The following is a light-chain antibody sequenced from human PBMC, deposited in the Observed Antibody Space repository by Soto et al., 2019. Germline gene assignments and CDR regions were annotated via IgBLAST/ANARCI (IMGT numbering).Light chain of an antibody. CDR2: DVS. V-gene: IGKV3D-20*02. CDR1: QSVSSAY. Sequence: EIVLTQSPGTLSLSPGERATLSCRASQSVSSAYLAWYQQKPGQAPRLLIYDVSSRATGIPDRFSGSGSGTDFTLTVSRLEPEDFAVYYCQQRSNWPLFGQGTRLEIK. J-gene: IGKJ5*01. CDR3: QQRSNWPL.